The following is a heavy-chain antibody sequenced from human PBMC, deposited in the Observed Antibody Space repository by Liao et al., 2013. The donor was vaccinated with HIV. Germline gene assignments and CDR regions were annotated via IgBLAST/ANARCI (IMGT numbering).Heavy chain of an antibody. J-gene: IGHJ4*02. Sequence: QVQLQESGPGLVKPSETLSLICTVSGGSISSFYWNWIRQPAGKRLEWIGRIYTSGNTNYNPSLMSRVTMSVDTSKNQFSLKLSSVTAADTAVYYCASGKDYERYWGQGTLVIVSS. V-gene: IGHV4-4*07. CDR3: ASGKDYERY. CDR1: GGSISSFY. D-gene: IGHD4-17*01. CDR2: IYTSGNT.